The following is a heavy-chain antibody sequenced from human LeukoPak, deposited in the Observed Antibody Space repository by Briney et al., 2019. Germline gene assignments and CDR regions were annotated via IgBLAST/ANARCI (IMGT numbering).Heavy chain of an antibody. V-gene: IGHV3-23*01. CDR3: AKDHDYYASGPI. D-gene: IGHD3-10*01. CDR2: ISGSGGST. J-gene: IGHJ3*02. Sequence: GGSLRLSCAVSGFIFSNYAMNWVRQAPGKGLEWVSAISGSGGSTYYADSVKGRFTISRDNSKNTLYLQMNSLRAEDTAVYYCAKDHDYYASGPIWGQGTMVTVSP. CDR1: GFIFSNYA.